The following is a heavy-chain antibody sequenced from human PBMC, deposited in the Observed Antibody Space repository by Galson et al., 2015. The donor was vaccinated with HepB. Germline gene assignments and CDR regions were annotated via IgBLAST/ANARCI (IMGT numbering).Heavy chain of an antibody. CDR1: GFTFSSYA. CDR3: ARDLGGITIFGVVIIGGLDL. J-gene: IGHJ2*01. CDR2: ISYDGSNK. V-gene: IGHV3-30-3*01. Sequence: SLRLSCAASGFTFSSYAMHWVRQAPGRGLEWVAVISYDGSNKYYADSVKGRFTISRDNSKNTLYLQMNSLRAEDTAVYYCARDLGGITIFGVVIIGGLDLWGRGTLVTVSS. D-gene: IGHD3-3*01.